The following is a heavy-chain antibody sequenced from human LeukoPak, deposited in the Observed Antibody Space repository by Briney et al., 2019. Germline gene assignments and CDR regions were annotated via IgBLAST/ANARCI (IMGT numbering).Heavy chain of an antibody. V-gene: IGHV3-7*03. CDR2: IKEDGSER. J-gene: IGHJ3*02. Sequence: GGSLRLSCEGSAFIFSGHWMNWVRQTPGKGLEWVASIKEDGSERQYVDSVKGRFSISRDNTKGSLFLQLNSLRAEDTAVYYCAKDPLSYHTADAFDIWGQGTMVTVSS. CDR3: AKDPLSYHTADAFDI. D-gene: IGHD1-26*01. CDR1: AFIFSGHW.